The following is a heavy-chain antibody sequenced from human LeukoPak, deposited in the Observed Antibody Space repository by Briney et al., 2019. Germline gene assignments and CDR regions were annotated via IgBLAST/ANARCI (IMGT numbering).Heavy chain of an antibody. Sequence: GGSLRLSCAASGFTFSSYAMTWVRQAPDKGLEWVSAISGSDGSTYYADSVKGRFTISRDNSKNTLYLQMNSLRAEDTAVYYCAKDPAYSSSWCDYWGQGTLVTVSS. V-gene: IGHV3-23*01. CDR3: AKDPAYSSSWCDY. CDR2: ISGSDGST. D-gene: IGHD6-13*01. CDR1: GFTFSSYA. J-gene: IGHJ4*02.